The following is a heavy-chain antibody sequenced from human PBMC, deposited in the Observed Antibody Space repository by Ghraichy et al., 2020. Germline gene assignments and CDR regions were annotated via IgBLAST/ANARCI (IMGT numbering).Heavy chain of an antibody. CDR3: AKLGTWYESSGSSH. CDR2: ISGNGGST. Sequence: GGSLRLSCAASGFTFSSYAMSWVHQAPGKGLEWVSGISGNGGSTYYADSVKGRFTISRDNSKNTLYLQMNSLRAEDTAVYYCAKLGTWYESSGSSHWGQGTLVTVSS. V-gene: IGHV3-23*01. D-gene: IGHD3-22*01. CDR1: GFTFSSYA. J-gene: IGHJ4*02.